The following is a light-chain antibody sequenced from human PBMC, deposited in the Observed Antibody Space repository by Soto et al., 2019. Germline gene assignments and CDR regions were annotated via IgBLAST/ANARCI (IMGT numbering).Light chain of an antibody. Sequence: DIQMTQSPSSLSASVGDRVTITCQASQDITNFLNWYQQKPGKAPKLLIYAASNLETGVPSRFSGGGSGADFTFPISSLQTEDVATYYCQQYDLLPWTFGQGTKVEIK. J-gene: IGKJ1*01. V-gene: IGKV1-33*01. CDR1: QDITNF. CDR2: AAS. CDR3: QQYDLLPWT.